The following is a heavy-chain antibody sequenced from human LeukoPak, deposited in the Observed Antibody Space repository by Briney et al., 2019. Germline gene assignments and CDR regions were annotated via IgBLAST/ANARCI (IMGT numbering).Heavy chain of an antibody. CDR1: GFTFSSYE. CDR3: ESGYGDNSLVSDY. CDR2: ISSSGSTI. V-gene: IGHV3-48*03. J-gene: IGHJ4*02. D-gene: IGHD4-23*01. Sequence: QPGGSLRLSCAASGFTFSSYEMNWVRQAPGKGLEWVSYISSSGSTIYYADSVKGRFTISRDNAKNSLYLQMNSLRAEDTAVYYCESGYGDNSLVSDYWGQGTLVTVSS.